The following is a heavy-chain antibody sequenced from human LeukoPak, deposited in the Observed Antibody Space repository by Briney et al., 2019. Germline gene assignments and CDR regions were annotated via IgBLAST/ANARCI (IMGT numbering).Heavy chain of an antibody. V-gene: IGHV4-39*07. J-gene: IGHJ6*02. CDR2: IYYSGST. D-gene: IGHD6-13*01. CDR1: GGSISSSSYY. CDR3: ARARGSQYYYYGMDV. Sequence: KSSETLSLTCTVSGGSISSSSYYWGWIRQPPGKGLEWIGSIYYSGSTYYNPSLKSRVTMSVDTSRNQFSLKLNSVTAADTAVYYCARARGSQYYYYGMDVWGQGTTVTVFS.